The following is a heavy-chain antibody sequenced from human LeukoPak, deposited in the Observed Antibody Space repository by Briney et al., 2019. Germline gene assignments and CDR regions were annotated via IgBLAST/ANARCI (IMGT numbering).Heavy chain of an antibody. Sequence: ASVKVSCKASGYTFTSYYMHWVRQAPGQGLEWMGIINPSGGSTSYAQKFQGRVTMTRDTSTSTVYMELSSLRSEATAVYYCGSEHYDSGGYAPHDYWGQEPLVTVPS. V-gene: IGHV1-46*01. D-gene: IGHD3-22*01. CDR3: GSEHYDSGGYAPHDY. CDR2: INPSGGST. J-gene: IGHJ4*02. CDR1: GYTFTSYY.